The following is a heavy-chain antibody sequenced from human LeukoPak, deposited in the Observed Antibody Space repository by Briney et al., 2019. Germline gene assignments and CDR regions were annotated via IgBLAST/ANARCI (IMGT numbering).Heavy chain of an antibody. CDR2: INPNNGGA. CDR1: GNIFTGYY. J-gene: IGHJ2*01. CDR3: ARAGAAAVPDWYFDL. V-gene: IGHV1-2*02. D-gene: IGHD6-13*01. Sequence: ASVKGSCKTSGNIFTGYYIHWVRQAPGRGLEWMGWINPNNGGANFAQKFQGRVTFTRDSSISTVYMDLSRLRSGDTAVYYCARAGAAAVPDWYFDLWGRGTLVTVSS.